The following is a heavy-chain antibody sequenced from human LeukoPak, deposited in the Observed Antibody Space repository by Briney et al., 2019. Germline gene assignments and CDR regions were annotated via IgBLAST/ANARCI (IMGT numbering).Heavy chain of an antibody. CDR2: IYYSGST. CDR1: GGSISSGDYY. V-gene: IGHV4-30-4*01. J-gene: IGHJ3*02. Sequence: SETLSLTCTVSGGSISSGDYYWSWIRQPPGKGLEWIGYIYYSGSTYYNPSLKSRVTISVDTSKNQFSLKLSSVTAADTAVYYCARDLLNSHPDAFDIWGQGTMVTVSS. CDR3: ARDLLNSHPDAFDI.